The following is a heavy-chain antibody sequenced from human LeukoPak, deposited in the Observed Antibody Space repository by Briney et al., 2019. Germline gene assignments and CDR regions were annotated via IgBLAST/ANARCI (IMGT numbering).Heavy chain of an antibody. CDR1: GGSLSGYY. J-gene: IGHJ4*02. D-gene: IGHD3-3*01. CDR3: ARGRREWPPYYFDY. V-gene: IGHV4-34*01. Sequence: SETLSLTCAVYGGSLSGYYWTWIRQPPGKGLEWIGEINHSGSTNYNPSLKSRVTISVDTSKNQFSLKLSSVTAADTAVYYCARGRREWPPYYFDYWGQGTLVTVSS. CDR2: INHSGST.